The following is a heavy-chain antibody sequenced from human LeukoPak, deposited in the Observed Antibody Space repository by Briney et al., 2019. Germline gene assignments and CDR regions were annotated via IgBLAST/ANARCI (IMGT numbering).Heavy chain of an antibody. J-gene: IGHJ5*01. Sequence: ASVKVSCKASGYTFTSYGISWVRQAPGQGLEWMGWISAYNGNTNYAQKLQGRVTMTTDTSTSTAYMELRSLGSDDTAVYYCARDKAFLGYYDTSGYFQQWFDSWGQGTLVTVSS. V-gene: IGHV1-18*01. CDR3: ARDKAFLGYYDTSGYFQQWFDS. CDR1: GYTFTSYG. CDR2: ISAYNGNT. D-gene: IGHD3-22*01.